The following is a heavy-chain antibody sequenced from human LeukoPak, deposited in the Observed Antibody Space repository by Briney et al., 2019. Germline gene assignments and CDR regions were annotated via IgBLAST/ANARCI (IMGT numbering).Heavy chain of an antibody. CDR2: MNPNSGNT. CDR1: GYTFTSYD. Sequence: ASVKVSCKASGYTFTSYDINWVRQATGQGLEWMGWMNPNSGNTGYAQKFQGRVTMTRNTSISTAYMELSSLRSEDTAVYYCARDGGYDSSGYYYYYYYYMDVWGKGTTVTISS. J-gene: IGHJ6*03. CDR3: ARDGGYDSSGYYYYYYYYMDV. D-gene: IGHD3-22*01. V-gene: IGHV1-8*01.